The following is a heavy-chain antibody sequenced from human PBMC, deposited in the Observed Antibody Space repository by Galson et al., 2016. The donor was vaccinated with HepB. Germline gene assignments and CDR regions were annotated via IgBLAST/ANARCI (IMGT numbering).Heavy chain of an antibody. D-gene: IGHD5-24*01. V-gene: IGHV4-59*08. J-gene: IGHJ4*02. CDR1: GVSISSYY. CDR3: ARGEGYNLY. Sequence: SETLSLTCTVSGVSISSYYWSWLRQPPEKGLEWIGYAFYSGITNYNPPLKSRVTISIDTSKNQFSLKLSSVTAADTAVYYCARGEGYNLYWGQGTLVTVSS. CDR2: AFYSGIT.